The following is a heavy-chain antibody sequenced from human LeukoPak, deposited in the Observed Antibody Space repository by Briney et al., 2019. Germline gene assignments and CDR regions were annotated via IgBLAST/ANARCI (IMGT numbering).Heavy chain of an antibody. J-gene: IGHJ4*02. V-gene: IGHV3-23*01. Sequence: SGGSLRLSCAASGFTFSTYAMSWVRQAPGKGLEWVSGISTSGGSTNYADSVKGRFTISRDNSNNTLYLQMNSLRAEDTAVYYCAKLLGDFWSGYYPVDYWGQGTLVTVSS. CDR3: AKLLGDFWSGYYPVDY. D-gene: IGHD3-3*01. CDR2: ISTSGGST. CDR1: GFTFSTYA.